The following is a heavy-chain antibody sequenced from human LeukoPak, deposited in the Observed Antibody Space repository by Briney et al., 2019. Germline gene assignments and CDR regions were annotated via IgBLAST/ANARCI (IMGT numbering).Heavy chain of an antibody. CDR3: AKDHYGSGTYHDAFDI. J-gene: IGHJ3*02. CDR1: GFTFSSYG. Sequence: PGGSLRLSCAASGFTFSSYGMHWVRQAPGKGLEWVAFIRYDGSNKYYADSVKGRFTISRDNSKHTLYLQMNSLRAEDTAVYYCAKDHYGSGTYHDAFDIWGQGTMVTVSS. CDR2: IRYDGSNK. D-gene: IGHD3-10*01. V-gene: IGHV3-30*02.